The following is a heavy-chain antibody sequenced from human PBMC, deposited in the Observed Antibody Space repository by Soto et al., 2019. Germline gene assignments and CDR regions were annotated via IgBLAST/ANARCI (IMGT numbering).Heavy chain of an antibody. CDR3: ARDQVVVAARSYYYYGMDV. CDR1: GGTFSSYA. V-gene: IGHV1-69*12. Sequence: QVQLVQSGAEVKKPGSSVKVSCKASGGTFSSYAISWVRQAPGQGLEWMGGIIPIFGTANYAQKFQGRVTITADESTSTAYMELSSLRSEDTAVYHCARDQVVVAARSYYYYGMDVWGQGTTVTVSS. J-gene: IGHJ6*02. CDR2: IIPIFGTA. D-gene: IGHD2-15*01.